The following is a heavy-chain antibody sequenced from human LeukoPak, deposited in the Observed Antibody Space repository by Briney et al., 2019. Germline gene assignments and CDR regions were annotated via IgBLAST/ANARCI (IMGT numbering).Heavy chain of an antibody. D-gene: IGHD3-10*01. Sequence: GASVKVSCKASGYTFTGYYMHWVRQAPGQGLEWMGWINPNSGGTNYAQKFQGRVTMTRDTSISTAYMELSRLRSDDTAVYYCARGVFVTMVRGAFDYWGQGTLVTVSS. CDR3: ARGVFVTMVRGAFDY. J-gene: IGHJ4*02. CDR2: INPNSGGT. V-gene: IGHV1-2*02. CDR1: GYTFTGYY.